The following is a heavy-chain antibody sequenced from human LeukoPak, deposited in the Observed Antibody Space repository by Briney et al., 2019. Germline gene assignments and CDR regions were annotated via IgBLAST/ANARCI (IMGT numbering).Heavy chain of an antibody. CDR1: GFTFSGFA. D-gene: IGHD1-26*01. CDR3: AKMKGHPLPKYYMDV. Sequence: GGSLRLSCAASGFTFSGFAMSWVRRTPRKGLEWVSGISGSGDNTLYADSVKGRFTISRDNSKNTLYLEMNSLRAEDTAIYYCAKMKGHPLPKYYMDVWGQGTTVTVSS. J-gene: IGHJ6*01. V-gene: IGHV3-23*01. CDR2: ISGSGDNT.